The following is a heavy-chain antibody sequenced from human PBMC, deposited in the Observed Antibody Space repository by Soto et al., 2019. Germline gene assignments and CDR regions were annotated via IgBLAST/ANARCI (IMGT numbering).Heavy chain of an antibody. CDR2: IKYSGST. Sequence: QLQLQESGPGLVKPSETLSLTCTVSGGSISSSSYYWGWIRQPPGKGLEWIGSIKYSGSTFYGPSLRSRVTISVDTSKNQFSLRVSSVTAADTAVYYCAREYSSAPDYWGQGTLVTVSS. D-gene: IGHD6-25*01. CDR1: GGSISSSSYY. J-gene: IGHJ4*02. V-gene: IGHV4-39*02. CDR3: AREYSSAPDY.